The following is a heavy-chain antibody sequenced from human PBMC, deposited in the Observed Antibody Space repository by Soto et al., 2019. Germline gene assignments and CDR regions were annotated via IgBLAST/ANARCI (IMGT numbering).Heavy chain of an antibody. V-gene: IGHV3-21*01. CDR1: GFTFSSYS. D-gene: IGHD1-26*01. CDR2: ISSSSSYI. J-gene: IGHJ4*02. CDR3: ARASVGDTLALDY. Sequence: EVQLVESGGGLVKPGGSLRLSCAASGFTFSSYSMNWLRQAPGKGLEWVSSISSSSSYIYYADSVKGRFTISRDNAKNSLYLQMNSLRAADTAVYYCARASVGDTLALDYWGQGTLVTVSS.